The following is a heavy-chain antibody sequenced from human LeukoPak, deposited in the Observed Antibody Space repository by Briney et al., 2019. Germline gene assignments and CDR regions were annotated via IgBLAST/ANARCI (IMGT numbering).Heavy chain of an antibody. D-gene: IGHD3-3*01. CDR2: INHSGST. V-gene: IGHV4-34*01. CDR1: GGSFSGYY. J-gene: IGHJ4*02. CDR3: ARHYPIIYDFWSGYYDY. Sequence: SETLSLTCAVYGGSFSGYYWSWIRQPPGKGLEWIGEINHSGSTNYNLSLKSRVTISVDTSKNQFSLKLSSVTAADTAVYYCARHYPIIYDFWSGYYDYWGQGTLVTVSS.